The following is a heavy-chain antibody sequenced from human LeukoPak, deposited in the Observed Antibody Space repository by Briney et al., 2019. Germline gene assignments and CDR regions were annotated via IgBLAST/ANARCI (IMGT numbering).Heavy chain of an antibody. J-gene: IGHJ4*02. CDR1: GFTVSSNY. CDR2: IHSGGST. Sequence: GGSLRLSCAASGFTVSSNYMSWVRQAPGKGLEWVSFIHSGGSTRYPDSAKGRFTISRDISKNTVSLQMNSLRAEDTAVYYCVGIQSGRYNQYSFDYWGQGTLVTVSS. V-gene: IGHV3-66*01. D-gene: IGHD1-26*01. CDR3: VGIQSGRYNQYSFDY.